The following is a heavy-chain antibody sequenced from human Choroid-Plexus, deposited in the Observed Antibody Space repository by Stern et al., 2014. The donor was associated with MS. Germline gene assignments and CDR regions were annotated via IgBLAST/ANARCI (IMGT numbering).Heavy chain of an antibody. CDR3: GADVSYQGSGEIDF. D-gene: IGHD3-10*01. V-gene: IGHV3-15*01. J-gene: IGHJ4*02. CDR2: IKCNAAET. CDR1: GFTFNNAW. Sequence: EVQLVESGGGLVKPGGSLRLSCAVSGFTFNNAWMSWVRPAPGKGLEWVSRIKCNAAETEYAAPVKSRFIISRDDSKSTLFLQMNGLITEDTAVYFCGADVSYQGSGEIDFWGQGTLVTVSS.